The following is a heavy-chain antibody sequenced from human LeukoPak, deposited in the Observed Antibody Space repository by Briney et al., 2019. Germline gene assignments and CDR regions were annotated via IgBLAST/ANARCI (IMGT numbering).Heavy chain of an antibody. J-gene: IGHJ4*02. CDR3: ARDHDFWSEYAPLDY. D-gene: IGHD3-3*01. Sequence: PGGSLRLSCAASGFTFDDYGMAWVRQAPGKGLEWVASIRWNGATTAYADSVKGRFSISRDNANRSLYLQMSSLRAEDTALYYCARDHDFWSEYAPLDYWGQGTLVTVSS. V-gene: IGHV3-20*04. CDR2: IRWNGATT. CDR1: GFTFDDYG.